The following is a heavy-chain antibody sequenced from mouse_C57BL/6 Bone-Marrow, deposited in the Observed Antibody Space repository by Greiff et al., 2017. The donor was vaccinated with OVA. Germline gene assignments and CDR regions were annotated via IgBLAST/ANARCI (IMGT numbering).Heavy chain of an antibody. D-gene: IGHD1-1*01. CDR3: AGNSFVSRGYFEV. CDR1: GYTFTSYG. CDR2: IDPNSGGT. Sequence: QVQLQQPGAELVKPGASVKLSCKASGYTFTSYGMHWVKQRPGRGLEWIGRIDPNSGGTKYNEKFKSKATLTADKPSSTAYMQLRSLTSEDSAVLYCAGNSFVSRGYFEVWGKGTTVTVSS. J-gene: IGHJ1*03. V-gene: IGHV1-72*01.